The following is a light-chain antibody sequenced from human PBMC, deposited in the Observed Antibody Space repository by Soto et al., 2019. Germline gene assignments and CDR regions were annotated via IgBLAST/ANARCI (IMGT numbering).Light chain of an antibody. CDR3: QQSYNTPQP. CDR1: QTITNY. J-gene: IGKJ1*01. CDR2: ATD. V-gene: IGKV1-39*01. Sequence: DIQMTQSPSSLSASEGDRVTITCRASQTITNYLNWYQQQSGKAPKLLIYATDTLQSGVPSRFSGSGSGTDYTLTISSLQPEDFATYYCQQSYNTPQPFGQGSMVAIK.